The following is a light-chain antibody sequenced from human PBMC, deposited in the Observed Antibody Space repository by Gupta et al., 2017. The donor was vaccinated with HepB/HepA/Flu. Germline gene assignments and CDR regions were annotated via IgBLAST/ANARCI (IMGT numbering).Light chain of an antibody. CDR1: SLGSHY. V-gene: IGLV3-19*01. CDR2: GKN. CDR3: NSRDSSGNQYV. J-gene: IGLJ1*01. Sequence: SSEVTQDPAVSVALGQTVTITCQGDSLGSHYASWYQQKPGQAPVLVTYGKNNRPSGIPDRFSGSSSGNTASLTITGAQAEDEADYYCNSRDSSGNQYVFGTGTKVTVL.